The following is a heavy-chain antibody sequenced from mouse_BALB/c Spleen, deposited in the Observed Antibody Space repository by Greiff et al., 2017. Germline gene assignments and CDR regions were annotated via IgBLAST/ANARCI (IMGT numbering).Heavy chain of an antibody. J-gene: IGHJ4*01. CDR2: ISSGGSYN. CDR1: GFTFSSYG. V-gene: IGHV5-6*01. CDR3: ADLLEAMDY. Sequence: EVKLVESGGDLVKPGGSLKLSCAASGFTFSSYGMSWVRQTPDKRLEWVATISSGGSYNYYPDSVKGRFTISRDNAKNTLYLQMSSLKSEDTAMYYCADLLEAMDYWGQGTSVTVSS. D-gene: IGHD2-1*01.